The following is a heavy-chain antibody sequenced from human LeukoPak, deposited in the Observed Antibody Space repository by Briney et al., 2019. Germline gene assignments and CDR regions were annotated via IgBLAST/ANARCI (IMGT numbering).Heavy chain of an antibody. CDR3: AILGERAIGWFDP. CDR2: INPNSGGI. V-gene: IGHV1-2*02. Sequence: GASVKVSCKASGNIFTGYYMHWVRQAPGQGLEGMGSINPNSGGIKYAQKFQGRVTMTRDTSISTAYMELSRLRSDDTAIYYCAILGERAIGWFDPWGQGTLVTVSS. J-gene: IGHJ5*02. CDR1: GNIFTGYY. D-gene: IGHD1-26*01.